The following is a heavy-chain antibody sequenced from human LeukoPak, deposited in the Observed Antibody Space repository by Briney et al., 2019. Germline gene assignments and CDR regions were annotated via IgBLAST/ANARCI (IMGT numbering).Heavy chain of an antibody. CDR1: GFTFSDYY. CDR3: AKGHYSGSHYYFDY. D-gene: IGHD1-26*01. Sequence: MPGGSLRLSCAASGFTFSDYYMSWIRQAPGKGLEWVSYISSSSSYTNYADSVKGRFTISRDNAKNSLYLQMNSLRAEDTAVYYCAKGHYSGSHYYFDYWGQGILVTVSS. CDR2: ISSSSSYT. V-gene: IGHV3-11*05. J-gene: IGHJ4*02.